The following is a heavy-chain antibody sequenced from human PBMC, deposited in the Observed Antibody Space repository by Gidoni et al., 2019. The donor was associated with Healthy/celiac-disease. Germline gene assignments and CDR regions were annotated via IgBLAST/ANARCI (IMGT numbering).Heavy chain of an antibody. D-gene: IGHD6-13*01. CDR3: AKGTAAGTDY. Sequence: VQLLECGGGMVQPGGCLRLPFVDSGFTFSSYDMSWVRQAPGKGLEWVSAISVSGGRTYYADSVKGRFTISRDNSKNTLYLQMNSLRAEDTAVYYCAKGTAAGTDYWGQGTLVTVSS. CDR2: ISVSGGRT. J-gene: IGHJ4*02. CDR1: GFTFSSYD. V-gene: IGHV3-23*01.